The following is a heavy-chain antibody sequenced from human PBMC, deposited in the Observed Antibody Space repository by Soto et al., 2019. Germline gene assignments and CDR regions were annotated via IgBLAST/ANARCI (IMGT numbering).Heavy chain of an antibody. D-gene: IGHD2-2*01. CDR2: IKSKTDGGTT. CDR1: GFTFSNAW. Sequence: GGSLRLSCAASGFTFSNAWMNWVRQAPGKGLEWVGRIKSKTDGGTTDYAAPVKGRFTISRDDSKNTLYLQMNSLKTEDTAVYYFTPTGGYQLPDYYYYGMDVWGKGTTVTVP. J-gene: IGHJ6*04. V-gene: IGHV3-15*07. CDR3: TPTGGYQLPDYYYYGMDV.